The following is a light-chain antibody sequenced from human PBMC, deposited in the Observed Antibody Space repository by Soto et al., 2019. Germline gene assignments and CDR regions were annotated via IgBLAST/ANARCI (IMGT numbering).Light chain of an antibody. CDR3: LQDYNYPIT. Sequence: EIVMTQSPATLSVSPGERATLSCRASQSVSSNLAWYQQKPGQAPRLLIYGASTRATGIQARFSGSGSGTEFTLTISSLQSEDVATYCCLQDYNYPITFGQGTRLEI. J-gene: IGKJ5*01. CDR2: GAS. V-gene: IGKV3-15*01. CDR1: QSVSSN.